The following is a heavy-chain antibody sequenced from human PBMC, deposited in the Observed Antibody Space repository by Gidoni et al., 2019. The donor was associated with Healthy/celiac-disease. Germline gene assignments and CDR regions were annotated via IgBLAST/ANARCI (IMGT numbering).Heavy chain of an antibody. Sequence: EVQLVESGGGLVKPGGSLRLSCAASGFTFSSYSMNWVRQAPGKGLEWFASISSSSSYIYYADSVKGRFTISRDNAKNSLYLQMNSRRAEDTAVYYCARDQGKFDGNSFDYWGQGTLVTVSS. V-gene: IGHV3-21*01. CDR2: ISSSSSYI. CDR1: GFTFSSYS. J-gene: IGHJ4*02. D-gene: IGHD1-7*01. CDR3: ARDQGKFDGNSFDY.